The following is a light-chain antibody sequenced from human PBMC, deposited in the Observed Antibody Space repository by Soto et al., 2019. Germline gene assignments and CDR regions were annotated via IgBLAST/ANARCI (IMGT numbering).Light chain of an antibody. CDR3: QTYNSAPLT. J-gene: IGKJ4*01. Sequence: DIQMTQSPSSLSASVGDRVTITCRASQGISNYLAWYQQKPGKVPKLVIYGASALQSGVPSRFSGSGSGTDFTLTIGSLQPEDVATYYCQTYNSAPLTFGGGARVEIK. CDR2: GAS. V-gene: IGKV1-27*01. CDR1: QGISNY.